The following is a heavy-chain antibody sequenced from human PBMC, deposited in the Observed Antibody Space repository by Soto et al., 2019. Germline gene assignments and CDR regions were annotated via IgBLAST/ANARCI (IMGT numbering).Heavy chain of an antibody. CDR3: ARGNMDV. J-gene: IGHJ6*02. Sequence: VQLVESGGGVVQPGKSLRLSCAASGFTFNLFAMHWVRQAPGKGLEWVAVASKDAFATYYAGSVEGRFTISRDNSKNTLYLQMNSLRGEDTALYYCARGNMDVWGHGTAVVVSS. CDR2: ASKDAFAT. D-gene: IGHD1-1*01. CDR1: GFTFNLFA. V-gene: IGHV3-30-3*01.